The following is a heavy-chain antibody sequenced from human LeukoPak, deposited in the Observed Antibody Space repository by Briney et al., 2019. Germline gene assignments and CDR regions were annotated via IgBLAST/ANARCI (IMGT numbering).Heavy chain of an antibody. CDR2: IIPIVDVT. CDR3: AREMGDREFYFDY. CDR1: GGTFSNFA. J-gene: IGHJ4*02. D-gene: IGHD3-10*01. Sequence: SVKVSRKASGGTFSNFAFSWVRQAPGQGLQWVGRIIPIVDVTSYAQNFKGRVTITADESTTTAYMELSSLRSEDTAVYYCAREMGDREFYFDYWGQGTLVTVSS. V-gene: IGHV1-69*04.